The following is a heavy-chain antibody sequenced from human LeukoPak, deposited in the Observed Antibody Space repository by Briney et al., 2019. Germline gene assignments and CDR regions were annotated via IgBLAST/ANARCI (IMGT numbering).Heavy chain of an antibody. D-gene: IGHD5-24*01. CDR2: ISWNSGSI. Sequence: GGSLRLSCAASGFTYYDYAVLWLRQATGKGLEWFSCISWNSGSISYADSVKGRVTISIDNAKNSLYLQMNSLRAEDTALYYCAKGLGWLQPFDYWGQGTLVTVSS. CDR3: AKGLGWLQPFDY. CDR1: GFTYYDYA. J-gene: IGHJ4*02. V-gene: IGHV3-9*01.